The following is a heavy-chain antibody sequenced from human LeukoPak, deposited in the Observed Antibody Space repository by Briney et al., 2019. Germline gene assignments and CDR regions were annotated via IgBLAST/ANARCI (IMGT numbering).Heavy chain of an antibody. CDR1: GYTFTGYY. V-gene: IGHV1-2*02. D-gene: IGHD7-27*01. J-gene: IGHJ4*02. Sequence: AASVKVSCKASGYTFTGYYMHWVRPAPGQGLEWMGWINPNSGGTNYAQKFQGRFTMTRDTSINTAYMELSRLRSDDTAVYYCARALGTPFDYWGQGTLVTVSS. CDR2: INPNSGGT. CDR3: ARALGTPFDY.